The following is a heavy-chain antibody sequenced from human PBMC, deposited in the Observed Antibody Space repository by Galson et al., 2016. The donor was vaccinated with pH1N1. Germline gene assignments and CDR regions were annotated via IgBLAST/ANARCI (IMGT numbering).Heavy chain of an antibody. Sequence: SLRLSCAASGFTLTAYSMNWVRQAPGKGLEWVASITSNSFHIYYTDSVRGRFTISRDNAKNSLYLHMNSLSAEDTAVYYCARDPGRPRLFYMDVWGKGTTVTVS. D-gene: IGHD1-26*01. J-gene: IGHJ6*03. CDR1: GFTLTAYS. CDR2: ITSNSFHI. V-gene: IGHV3-21*01. CDR3: ARDPGRPRLFYMDV.